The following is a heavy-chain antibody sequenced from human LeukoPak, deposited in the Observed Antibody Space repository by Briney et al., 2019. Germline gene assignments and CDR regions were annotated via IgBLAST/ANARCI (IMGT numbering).Heavy chain of an antibody. Sequence: ASVKVSCKASGYTFTSYGISWVRQAPGQGLEWMGWISAYNGNTNYAQKLQGRVTMTTDTSTSTAYMEPRSLRSDDTAVYYCARQPRDYYYDSSGYYYFDYWGQGTLVTVSS. CDR1: GYTFTSYG. CDR2: ISAYNGNT. V-gene: IGHV1-18*01. J-gene: IGHJ4*02. D-gene: IGHD3-22*01. CDR3: ARQPRDYYYDSSGYYYFDY.